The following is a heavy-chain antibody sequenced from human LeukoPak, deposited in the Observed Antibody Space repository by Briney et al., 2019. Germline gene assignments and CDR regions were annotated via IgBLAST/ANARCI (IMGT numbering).Heavy chain of an antibody. Sequence: GGSLRLSCAASGFTFDEYGMHWVRQAPGKGLEWVSAISWNSGSISYEDSVKGRFTISRDNAKNSLYLQMNSLRAEDTALYYCAKPYYYDSSGYYYYFDYWGQGTLVTVSS. D-gene: IGHD3-22*01. V-gene: IGHV3-9*01. CDR3: AKPYYYDSSGYYYYFDY. CDR2: ISWNSGSI. CDR1: GFTFDEYG. J-gene: IGHJ4*02.